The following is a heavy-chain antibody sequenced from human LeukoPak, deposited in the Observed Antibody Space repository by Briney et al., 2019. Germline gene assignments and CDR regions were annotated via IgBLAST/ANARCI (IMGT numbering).Heavy chain of an antibody. J-gene: IGHJ4*02. D-gene: IGHD5-18*01. V-gene: IGHV3-33*01. Sequence: GGSLRLSCAASGFTFSSYGMHWVRQAPGKGLEWVAVIWYDGSNKYYADSVKGRFTISRDNSKNTLYLQMNSLRAEDTAVYYCARARDTAMVGNALAFDYWGQGTLVTVSS. CDR2: IWYDGSNK. CDR1: GFTFSSYG. CDR3: ARARDTAMVGNALAFDY.